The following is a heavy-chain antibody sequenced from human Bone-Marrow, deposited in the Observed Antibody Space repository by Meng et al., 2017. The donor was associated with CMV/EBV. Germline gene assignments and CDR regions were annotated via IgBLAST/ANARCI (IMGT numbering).Heavy chain of an antibody. Sequence: SVKVSCKASGGTFSSYAISWVRQAPGQGLEWMGGIIPIFGTANYAQKFQGRVTITTDESTSTAYMELSSLRSEDTAVYYCARGVVVVPAGGYYYYGMDVWGQGTTVTVSS. D-gene: IGHD2-2*01. CDR1: GGTFSSYA. V-gene: IGHV1-69*05. J-gene: IGHJ6*02. CDR2: IIPIFGTA. CDR3: ARGVVVVPAGGYYYYGMDV.